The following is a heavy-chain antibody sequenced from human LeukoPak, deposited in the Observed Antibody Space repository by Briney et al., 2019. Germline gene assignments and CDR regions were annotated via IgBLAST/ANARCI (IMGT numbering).Heavy chain of an antibody. J-gene: IGHJ4*02. V-gene: IGHV3-23*01. D-gene: IGHD1-26*01. CDR3: AKDPGSYRYFDY. CDR2: ISGSGGST. Sequence: GGSLRLSCAASGFTVSSNHMNWVRQAPGKGLEWVSAISGSGGSTYYADSVKGRFTISRDNSKNTLYLQMNSLRAEDTAVYYCAKDPGSYRYFDYWGQGTLVTVSS. CDR1: GFTVSSNH.